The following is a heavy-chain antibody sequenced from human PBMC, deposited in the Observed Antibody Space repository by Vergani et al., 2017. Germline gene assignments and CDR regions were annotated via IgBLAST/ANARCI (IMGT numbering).Heavy chain of an antibody. V-gene: IGHV4-34*01. J-gene: IGHJ6*03. CDR1: GGSFTSYH. CDR3: ARVNTETNGHLYYYYYMDV. Sequence: QVQLQQWGGGLLKPSETLSLTCVVNGGSFTSYHWTWIRQSPGEGLEWVGDIDHTGRPDYNPSLKSRLTMSVDKSRNQFSLTLNSVTATDTAIYFCARVNTETNGHLYYYYYMDVWGQGTAVA. D-gene: IGHD4-11*01. CDR2: IDHTGRP.